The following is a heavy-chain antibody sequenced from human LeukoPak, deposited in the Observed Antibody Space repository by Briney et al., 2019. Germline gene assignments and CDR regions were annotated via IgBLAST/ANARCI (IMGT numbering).Heavy chain of an antibody. CDR2: LSYDGSNK. D-gene: IGHD5-12*01. CDR3: ARDRLFGGYAGWNYYYYYMDV. CDR1: GFTFSTYA. Sequence: GVSLRLSCAASGFTFSTYAMQWVRQAPGEGLVWVTVLSYDGSNKYYADCVKGRFTVSRDNSKNTLYLQMNTLSAEDTAVYYCARDRLFGGYAGWNYYYYYMDVWGKGTTVTVSS. J-gene: IGHJ6*03. V-gene: IGHV3-30*04.